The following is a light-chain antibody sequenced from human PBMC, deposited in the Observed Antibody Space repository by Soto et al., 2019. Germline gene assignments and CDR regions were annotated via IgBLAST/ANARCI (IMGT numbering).Light chain of an antibody. Sequence: EIVLTQSPGTLSLSPGERATLSCRASQSVSSNLAWYQQKPGQVPRVHIYGASTRATEIPARFSGSGSGTEFTLTIDSLQSEDFAVYYCQQYNNWPRTFGQGTKVDIK. J-gene: IGKJ1*01. CDR2: GAS. V-gene: IGKV3-15*01. CDR3: QQYNNWPRT. CDR1: QSVSSN.